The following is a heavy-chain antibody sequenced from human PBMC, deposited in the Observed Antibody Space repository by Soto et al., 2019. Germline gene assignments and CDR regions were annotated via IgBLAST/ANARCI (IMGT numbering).Heavy chain of an antibody. CDR3: ARGIRGHYGKDV. CDR1: GFTFSDYW. J-gene: IGHJ6*02. Sequence: EVQLVESGGGLVQPGGSLRLSCAGSGFTFSDYWIHWVRQAPGKGLMWVSRIKYDGSTTNYADSVQDRFTVSRDNAKNTLYLQMNSLRAEDTALYYCARGIRGHYGKDVWGQGTTVSVSS. CDR2: IKYDGSTT. V-gene: IGHV3-74*01. D-gene: IGHD3-10*01.